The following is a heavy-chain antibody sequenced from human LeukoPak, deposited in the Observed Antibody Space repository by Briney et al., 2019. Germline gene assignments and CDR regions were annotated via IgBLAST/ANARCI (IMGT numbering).Heavy chain of an antibody. J-gene: IGHJ4*02. D-gene: IGHD3-10*01. CDR3: ARGKTVMVRGVTFDY. Sequence: ASVKVSCKASGYTFTSYYMHWLRQAPGQGLEWMGIINPSGGSTSYAQKFQGRVTMTRDTSTSTVYMELSSLRSEDTAVYYCARGKTVMVRGVTFDYWGQGTLVTVSS. CDR1: GYTFTSYY. CDR2: INPSGGST. V-gene: IGHV1-46*01.